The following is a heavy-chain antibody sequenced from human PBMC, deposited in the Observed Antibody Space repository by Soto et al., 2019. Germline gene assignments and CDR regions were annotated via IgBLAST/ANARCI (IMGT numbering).Heavy chain of an antibody. D-gene: IGHD2-15*01. CDR1: GFTFSSYA. CDR2: ISGSGGST. CDR3: AKLSVGRRVEGY. Sequence: EVQLLESGGGLVQPGGSLRLSCAASGFTFSSYAMSWVRQAPGKGLEWVSAISGSGGSTYYTDSVKGRFTISRDNSKNTLYLQMNSRRAEDAAVYYCAKLSVGRRVEGYWGQGTLVTVSS. V-gene: IGHV3-23*01. J-gene: IGHJ4*02.